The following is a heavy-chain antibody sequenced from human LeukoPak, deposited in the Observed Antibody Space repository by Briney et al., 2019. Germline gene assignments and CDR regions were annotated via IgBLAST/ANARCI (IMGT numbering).Heavy chain of an antibody. V-gene: IGHV1-18*04. J-gene: IGHJ6*04. CDR3: AKSAGYFVSPGDYYYGMDV. Sequence: ASVKLSCKASGSTFTSYGISWVRQAPGQGLEWMGWIRAYNGNTNYAQKLQGRVTMTTDTSTSTAYMELRRLRSDDTAVYYCAKSAGYFVSPGDYYYGMDVWGKGTTVTVSS. CDR1: GSTFTSYG. CDR2: IRAYNGNT. D-gene: IGHD3-9*01.